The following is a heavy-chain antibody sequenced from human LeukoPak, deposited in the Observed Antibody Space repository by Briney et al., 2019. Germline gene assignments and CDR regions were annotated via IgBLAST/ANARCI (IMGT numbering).Heavy chain of an antibody. CDR2: IGTVGDT. J-gene: IGHJ6*02. CDR3: ARDFGMVRGVIHYYAMDV. D-gene: IGHD3-10*01. CDR1: GFNFSSYD. V-gene: IGHV3-13*01. Sequence: PGGSLRLSCAASGFNFSSYDMHWVRQATGKGLEWVSGIGTVGDTYYPGSVKGRFTISRENAKNSLYLQMNSLRVEDTAVYYCARDFGMVRGVIHYYAMDVWGQGTTVTVSS.